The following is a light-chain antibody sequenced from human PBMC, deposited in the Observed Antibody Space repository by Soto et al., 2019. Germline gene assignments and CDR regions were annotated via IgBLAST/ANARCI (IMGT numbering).Light chain of an antibody. CDR1: QSLTTNY. J-gene: IGKJ1*01. CDR3: QQYGDSPPT. CDR2: GAS. V-gene: IGKV3-20*01. Sequence: EIVLTQSPGTLSLSPGERATLSCRASQSLTTNYLAWYQRKPGQAPRLLIYGASSRATDIPRRFSGSGSGTDFTLTITRLEPEDVAVYYCQQYGDSPPTFGQGTKV.